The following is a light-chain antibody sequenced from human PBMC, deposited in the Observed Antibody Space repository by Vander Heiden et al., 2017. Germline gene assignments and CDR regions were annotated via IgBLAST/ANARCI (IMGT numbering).Light chain of an antibody. CDR2: DAS. CDR3: QQYDNVPYT. Sequence: DIQMTQSPSSLSASVGDRVTITCQASQDISNHLNWYQQKPGKAPKVLIYDASNLETGVPSSVSGSGSGAYFTFTISSLQPEDIGTYYWQQYDNVPYTFGQGTKLEIK. J-gene: IGKJ2*01. V-gene: IGKV1-33*01. CDR1: QDISNH.